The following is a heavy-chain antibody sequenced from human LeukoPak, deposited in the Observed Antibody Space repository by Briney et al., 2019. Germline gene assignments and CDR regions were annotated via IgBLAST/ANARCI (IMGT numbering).Heavy chain of an antibody. D-gene: IGHD3-10*01. CDR3: AKQRWFGELLKDY. Sequence: GGSLRLSCAASGFTFNSYAMSWVRQAPGKGLEWVSAISGSGGSTYYADSVKGRFTISRDNSKNTLYLQMNSLRAEDTAVYYCAKQRWFGELLKDYWGQGTLVTVSS. J-gene: IGHJ4*02. CDR1: GFTFNSYA. V-gene: IGHV3-23*01. CDR2: ISGSGGST.